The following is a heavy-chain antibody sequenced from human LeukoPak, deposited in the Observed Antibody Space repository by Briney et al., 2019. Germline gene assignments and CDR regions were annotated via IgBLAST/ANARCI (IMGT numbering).Heavy chain of an antibody. Sequence: SETLSLTCAVYGGSFSGYYWSWIRQPPGKGLEWIGEINHSGSTNYNPSLKSRVTISVDTSKNQFSLKLSSVTAADTAVYYCARPLDTTFFNAFGIWGQGTMVTVSS. CDR3: ARPLDTTFFNAFGI. D-gene: IGHD2/OR15-2a*01. CDR1: GGSFSGYY. J-gene: IGHJ3*02. V-gene: IGHV4-34*01. CDR2: INHSGST.